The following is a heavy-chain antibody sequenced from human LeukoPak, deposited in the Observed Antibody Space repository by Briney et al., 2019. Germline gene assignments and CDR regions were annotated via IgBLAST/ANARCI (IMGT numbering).Heavy chain of an antibody. CDR1: GGSISSYY. CDR3: ARDRSAIFGVPEPDAFDI. CDR2: IYYSGST. J-gene: IGHJ3*02. V-gene: IGHV4-59*01. D-gene: IGHD3-3*01. Sequence: SETLSLTCTVSGGSISSYYCSWIRQPPGKGLEWIGYIYYSGSTNYNPSLKSRVTISVDTSKHQFSLKLSSVTAADTAVYYCARDRSAIFGVPEPDAFDIWGQGTMVTVSS.